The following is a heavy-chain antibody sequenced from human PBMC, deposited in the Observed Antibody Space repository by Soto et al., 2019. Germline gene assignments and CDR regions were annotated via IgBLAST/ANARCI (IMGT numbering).Heavy chain of an antibody. D-gene: IGHD5-18*01. CDR1: GGSISSGDYY. V-gene: IGHV4-30-4*01. Sequence: QVQLQESGAGLVKPSQTLSLTCTVSGGSISSGDYYWSWIRQPPGKGLEGIWYIYYSGSTSYNPSLKSRVTISVDTSKNQFSLKLSSVTAADTAVYYCARVLVDTAREDYWGKGTLVTVSS. J-gene: IGHJ4*02. CDR2: IYYSGST. CDR3: ARVLVDTAREDY.